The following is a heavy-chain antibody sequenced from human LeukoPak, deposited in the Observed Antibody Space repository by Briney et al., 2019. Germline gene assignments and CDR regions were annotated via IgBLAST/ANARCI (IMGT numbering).Heavy chain of an antibody. CDR3: ARGLVAGIAALLPGY. V-gene: IGHV4-34*01. Sequence: SETLSLTYAGYGGSFSGYYWRWNRQPPGKGLEWIGEINHSGSTNYNPSLKSRVTISVDTSKNQFSLKLSSVTAADTAVYYCARGLVAGIAALLPGYWGQGTLVTVSS. J-gene: IGHJ4*02. D-gene: IGHD6-6*01. CDR2: INHSGST. CDR1: GGSFSGYY.